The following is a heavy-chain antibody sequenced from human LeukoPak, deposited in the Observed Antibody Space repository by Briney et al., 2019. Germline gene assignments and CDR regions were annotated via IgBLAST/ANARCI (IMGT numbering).Heavy chain of an antibody. D-gene: IGHD1-26*01. Sequence: PSETLSLTCTVSGGSISSGRYYWSWIRQPAGKGLEWIGRIYTSGSTNYNPSLKSRVTISVDTSKNQFSLKLSSVTAADTAVYYCARDYGSGIFDYWGQGTLVTVSS. V-gene: IGHV4-61*02. CDR2: IYTSGST. J-gene: IGHJ4*02. CDR1: GGSISSGRYY. CDR3: ARDYGSGIFDY.